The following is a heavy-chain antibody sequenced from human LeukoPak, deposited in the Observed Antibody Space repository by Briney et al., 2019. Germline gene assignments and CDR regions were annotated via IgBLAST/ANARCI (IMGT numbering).Heavy chain of an antibody. CDR1: GFTFSSYW. CDR2: IKQDGSEK. D-gene: IGHD3-3*01. Sequence: GGSLRLSCAASGFTFSSYWMSWVRLAPGKGLEWVANIKQDGSEKYYVDSVKGRFTISRDNAKNSLYLQMNSLRAEDTAVYYCARVHFVDDFWSGYWAGDAFDIWGQGTMVTVSS. J-gene: IGHJ3*02. V-gene: IGHV3-7*01. CDR3: ARVHFVDDFWSGYWAGDAFDI.